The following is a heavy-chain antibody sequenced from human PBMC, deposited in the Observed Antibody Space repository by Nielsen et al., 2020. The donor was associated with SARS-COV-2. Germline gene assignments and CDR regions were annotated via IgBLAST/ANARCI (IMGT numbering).Heavy chain of an antibody. Sequence: GESLKISCAASGFTFSSYAMSWVRQAPGKGLEWVSAISGSGGSTYYADSVKGRFTISRDNSKNTLYLQMNSLRAEDTAVYYCAKDLSRFDYSNSDYWGQGTLVTVSS. J-gene: IGHJ4*02. CDR1: GFTFSSYA. CDR3: AKDLSRFDYSNSDY. CDR2: ISGSGGST. V-gene: IGHV3-23*01. D-gene: IGHD4-11*01.